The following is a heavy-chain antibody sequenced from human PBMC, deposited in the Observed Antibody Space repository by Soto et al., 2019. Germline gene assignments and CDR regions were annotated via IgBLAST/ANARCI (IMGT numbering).Heavy chain of an antibody. J-gene: IGHJ4*02. Sequence: PGGSLRLSCAASGVTVSSNYMNWVRQAPGKGLEWVSSISSSSSYIYYADSVKGRFTISRDNAKNSLYLQMNSLRAEDTAVYYCARDPPYQLQYGGDYWGQGTLVTVSS. V-gene: IGHV3-21*01. CDR3: ARDPPYQLQYGGDY. CDR2: ISSSSSYI. D-gene: IGHD2-2*02. CDR1: GVTVSSNY.